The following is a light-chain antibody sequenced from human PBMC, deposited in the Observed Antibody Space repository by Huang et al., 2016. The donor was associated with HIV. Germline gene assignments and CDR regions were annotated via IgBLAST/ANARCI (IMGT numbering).Light chain of an antibody. CDR2: DAS. J-gene: IGKJ1*01. CDR1: QDISNY. Sequence: DIQMTQSPSSLSASVGDRVTITCQASQDISNYFNWYQQKPGKAPKLLIYDASNLETGGSSRLSGSGSGTDFTFTISSLQPEDIATYYCQHYDNLRTFGQGTKVEIK. CDR3: QHYDNLRT. V-gene: IGKV1-33*01.